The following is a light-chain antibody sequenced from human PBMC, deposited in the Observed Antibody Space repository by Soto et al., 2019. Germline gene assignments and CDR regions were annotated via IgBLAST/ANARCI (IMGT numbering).Light chain of an antibody. V-gene: IGKV3-20*01. CDR2: GVS. CDR1: QIISGD. J-gene: IGKJ2*02. Sequence: EIVLTQSPDTLSLSPGDRASLSCRTSQIISGDLGWYQQRPGRPPRLLIHGVSGRPAGTPDRFSGSGSGTDFTLTISRLEPEDFAVYYCQQYGRSPGTFGQGTKLEIK. CDR3: QQYGRSPGT.